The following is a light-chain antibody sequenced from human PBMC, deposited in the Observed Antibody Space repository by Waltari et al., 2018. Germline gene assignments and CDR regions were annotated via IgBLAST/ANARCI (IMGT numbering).Light chain of an antibody. CDR1: SSDVGGSNY. CDR2: EVN. J-gene: IGLJ3*02. V-gene: IGLV2-8*01. CDR3: SSYAGSNLWV. Sequence: QSALTQPPSASGSPGQSVTISCTGTSSDVGGSNYVSWYQQHPGKAPKLMIYEVNKRPSGVPDRFSGSKSGNTASLTVSGLQAEDEADYYCSSYAGSNLWVFGGGTKLTVL.